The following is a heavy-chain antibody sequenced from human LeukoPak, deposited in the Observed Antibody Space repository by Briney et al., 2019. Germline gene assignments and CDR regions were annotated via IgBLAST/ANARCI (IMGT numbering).Heavy chain of an antibody. CDR2: IFSSGIT. CDR1: GGSISGYY. CDR3: ARGGRIAVAGMWVY. V-gene: IGHV4-59*01. J-gene: IGHJ4*02. D-gene: IGHD6-19*01. Sequence: SETLSLTCTVSGGSISGYYWSWIRQPPGEGLEWIGYIFSSGITNYSPSLKSRVTMSLDTSKNQFSLRLSSVTAADTAVYYCARGGRIAVAGMWVYWGQGTLVTVSS.